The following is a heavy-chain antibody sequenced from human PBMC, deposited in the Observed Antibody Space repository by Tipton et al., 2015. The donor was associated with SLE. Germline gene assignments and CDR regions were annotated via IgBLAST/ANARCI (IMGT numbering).Heavy chain of an antibody. J-gene: IGHJ3*01. V-gene: IGHV3-23*01. CDR2: ISGSGVDP. CDR1: GVNFDNYG. CDR3: ATPFDLRAFDL. Sequence: SLRLSCVVSGVNFDNYGMSWVRQAPGKGLEWVSAISGSGVDPYYADSVKGRFTISRDDAKNSLYLQMNSLKAEDTAVYYCATPFDLRAFDLWGQGTMVTVSS.